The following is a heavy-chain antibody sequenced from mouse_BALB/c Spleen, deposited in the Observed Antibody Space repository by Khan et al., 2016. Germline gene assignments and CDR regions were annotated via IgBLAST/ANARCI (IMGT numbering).Heavy chain of an antibody. CDR1: GFTFTTYA. CDR2: INSDGSST. CDR3: ARVRHTMDY. Sequence: EVELVESGGGFVQPGGSLELSCAASGFTFTTYAMSWVRQTPDKRLELVATINSDGSSTYYADPVKGRFTISRDNAKKTLYLQMSRLKSEDTAMYYCARVRHTMDYWGRGTSVTVSS. D-gene: IGHD2-14*01. J-gene: IGHJ4*01. V-gene: IGHV5-6-3*01.